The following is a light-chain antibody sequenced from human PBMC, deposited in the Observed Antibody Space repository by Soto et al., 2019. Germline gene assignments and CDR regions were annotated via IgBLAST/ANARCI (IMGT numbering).Light chain of an antibody. CDR3: QKYGDSSIT. Sequence: GLTTTPGTLSLSAGQRATLSCRVSHSVSGDYLAWYQQKSGQGPRLLIYGASSRATDIPDRFSGSGSGIDFALTMSRLEPEDFAVYYCQKYGDSSITFGQGTRLEIK. CDR2: GAS. V-gene: IGKV3-20*01. CDR1: HSVSGDY. J-gene: IGKJ5*01.